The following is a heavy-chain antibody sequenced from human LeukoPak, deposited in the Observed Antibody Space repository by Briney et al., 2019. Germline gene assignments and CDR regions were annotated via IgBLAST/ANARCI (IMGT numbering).Heavy chain of an antibody. CDR2: IRYDGSNK. Sequence: GGSLRLSCAASGFTFSSYGMHWVRQAPGKGLEWVAFIRYDGSNKYYADSVKGRFTISRDNSKNTPYLQMNSLRAEDTAVYYCAKDQLWFGDLPSFDYWGQGTLVTVSS. CDR3: AKDQLWFGDLPSFDY. V-gene: IGHV3-30*02. J-gene: IGHJ4*02. CDR1: GFTFSSYG. D-gene: IGHD3-10*01.